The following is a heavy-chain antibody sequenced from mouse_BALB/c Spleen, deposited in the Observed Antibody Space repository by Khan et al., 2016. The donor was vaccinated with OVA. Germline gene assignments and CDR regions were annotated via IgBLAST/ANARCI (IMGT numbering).Heavy chain of an antibody. CDR3: SRSTYRYAFVY. Sequence: EVQLQESGPSLVKPSQTLSLTCSVTGDSITSGYWNWIRKFPENKLEYMGYIIYTGYTYYNPYLQSRISITRHTSKNQYYLQLNSVTDEDTATYYCSRSTYRYAFVYWGQGTLVTVSA. CDR1: GDSITSGY. D-gene: IGHD2-12*01. V-gene: IGHV3-8*02. J-gene: IGHJ3*01. CDR2: IIYTGYT.